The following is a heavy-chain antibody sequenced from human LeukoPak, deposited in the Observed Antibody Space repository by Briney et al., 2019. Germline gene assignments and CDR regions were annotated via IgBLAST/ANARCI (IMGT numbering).Heavy chain of an antibody. CDR1: GFSSSAFW. D-gene: IGHD2-2*01. Sequence: PGGSLRLSCVSSGFSSSAFWMSWVRRPPGKGLEWVANIKKDGSEKEYVDSVKGRFSIFRDNAKNSVFLQMNSLRAEDTAVYYCATFAGDVPGGLLPWGKGTTVIVSS. CDR2: IKKDGSEK. J-gene: IGHJ6*04. CDR3: ATFAGDVPGGLLP. V-gene: IGHV3-7*01.